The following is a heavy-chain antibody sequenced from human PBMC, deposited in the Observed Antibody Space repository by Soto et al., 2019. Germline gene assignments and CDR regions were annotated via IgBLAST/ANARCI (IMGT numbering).Heavy chain of an antibody. V-gene: IGHV3-33*01. CDR2: IWYDGSNK. CDR3: ARDSRGCSGGSCLLFDY. Sequence: QVQLVESGGGVVQPGRSPRLSCAASGFTFSSYGMHWVRQAPGKGLEWVAVIWYDGSNKYYADSVKGRFTISRDNSKNTLYLQMNSLRAEDTAVYYCARDSRGCSGGSCLLFDYWGQGTLVTVSS. CDR1: GFTFSSYG. J-gene: IGHJ4*02. D-gene: IGHD2-15*01.